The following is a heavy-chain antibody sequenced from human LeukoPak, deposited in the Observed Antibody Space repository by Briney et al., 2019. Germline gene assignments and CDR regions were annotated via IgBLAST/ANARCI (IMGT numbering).Heavy chain of an antibody. CDR1: GFTFSSYE. Sequence: GGSLRLSCAVSGFTFSSYEMNWLRQAPGKGLEWVSYISSSGNTVYYPDSVKGRFTISRDNAKNSLYLQMNSLRGDDTAVYYCARGGAVAGLFWGQGTLVTVSS. J-gene: IGHJ4*02. V-gene: IGHV3-48*03. CDR2: ISSSGNTV. CDR3: ARGGAVAGLF. D-gene: IGHD6-19*01.